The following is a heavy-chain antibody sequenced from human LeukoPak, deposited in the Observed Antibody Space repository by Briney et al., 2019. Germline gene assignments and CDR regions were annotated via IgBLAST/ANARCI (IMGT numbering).Heavy chain of an antibody. CDR2: ISGSGSTI. CDR3: AKVVGRGSGDPD. CDR1: GFTFSSYE. V-gene: IGHV3-48*03. J-gene: IGHJ4*02. D-gene: IGHD7-27*01. Sequence: GGSLRLSCAASGFTFSSYEMNWVRQAPGKGLEWVSYISGSGSTIYYADSVKGRFTISRDNAKNSLYLQMNSLRAEDTAVYYCAKVVGRGSGDPDWGQGTLVTVSS.